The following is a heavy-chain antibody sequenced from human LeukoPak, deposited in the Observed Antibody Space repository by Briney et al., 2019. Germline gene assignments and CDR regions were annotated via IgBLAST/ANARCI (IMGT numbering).Heavy chain of an antibody. V-gene: IGHV3-23*01. CDR1: GFTFSIYG. Sequence: GGSLRLSCAASGFTFSIYGMSCVPHPPGKRLEWVSRIITGNDRQYYADSVKGRFTSSRDNSKNTLDLQMNSLRAEDTAIYYCAKGQRYNWDDDAVDMWGQGTMVIVSS. D-gene: IGHD1-20*01. CDR3: AKGQRYNWDDDAVDM. J-gene: IGHJ3*02. CDR2: IITGNDRQ.